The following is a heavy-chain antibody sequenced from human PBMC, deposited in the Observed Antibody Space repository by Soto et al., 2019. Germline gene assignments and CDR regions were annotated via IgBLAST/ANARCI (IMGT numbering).Heavy chain of an antibody. CDR3: AWDMSGDYYYYMDV. J-gene: IGHJ6*03. CDR2: INSGSTTI. V-gene: IGHV3-48*02. D-gene: IGHD3-10*02. Sequence: ESGGGLVQPGGSLRLSCAASGFTFSSYSLKWVRQAPGKGLEWISYINSGSTTIYYADSVKGRFTISRDNAKHSLYLQMDSLRDEDTAVYYCAWDMSGDYYYYMDVWGKGTTVTVSS. CDR1: GFTFSSYS.